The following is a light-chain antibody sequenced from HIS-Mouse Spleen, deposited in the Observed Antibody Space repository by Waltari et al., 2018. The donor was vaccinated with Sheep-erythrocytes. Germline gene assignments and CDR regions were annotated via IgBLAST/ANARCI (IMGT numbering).Light chain of an antibody. CDR1: SSDVGGYNY. CDR2: DVS. Sequence: QSALTQPRSVSGSPGQSVTISCTGTSSDVGGYNYVSWYQQHPGKAPKLMIDDVSKRPSGVPDRFSGSKSGNTASLTISGLQAEDEADYYGCSYAGSYNHVFATGTKVTVL. V-gene: IGLV2-11*01. CDR3: CSYAGSYNHV. J-gene: IGLJ1*01.